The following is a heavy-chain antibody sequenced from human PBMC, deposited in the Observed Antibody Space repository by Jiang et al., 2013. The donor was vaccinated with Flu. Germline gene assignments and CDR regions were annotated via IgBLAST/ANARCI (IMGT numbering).Heavy chain of an antibody. V-gene: IGHV5-51*01. CDR3: ARSPDSSGSYYYFDY. D-gene: IGHD3-22*01. J-gene: IGHJ4*02. CDR1: GYSFTSYW. Sequence: KKPGESLKISCKGSGYSFTSYWIGWVRQMPGKGLEWMGIMYPGDSETRYSPSFQGQVTISADKSISTAYLQWSSLKASDTAMYYCARSPDSSGSYYYFDYWGQGTLVTVSS. CDR2: MYPGDSET.